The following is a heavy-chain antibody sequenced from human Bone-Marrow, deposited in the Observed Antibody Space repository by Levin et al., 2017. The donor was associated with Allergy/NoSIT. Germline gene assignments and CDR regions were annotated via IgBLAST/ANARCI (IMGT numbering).Heavy chain of an antibody. V-gene: IGHV1-2*02. CDR1: GYTFTGYY. CDR2: INPNSGGT. Sequence: GASVKVSCKASGYTFTGYYMHWVRQAPGQGLEWMGWINPNSGGTNYAQKFQGRVTMTRDTSISTAYMELSRLRSDDTAVYYCARDLRRSALSLGYWGQGTLVTVSS. CDR3: ARDLRRSALSLGY. J-gene: IGHJ4*02. D-gene: IGHD3-3*01.